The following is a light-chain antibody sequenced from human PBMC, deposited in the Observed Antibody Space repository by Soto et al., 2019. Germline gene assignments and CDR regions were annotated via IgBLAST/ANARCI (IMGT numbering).Light chain of an antibody. CDR3: QQYNNRPPWT. Sequence: EIVMTQSPATLSVSPGERATLSCRASQSVGSHLAWYQQKPGQAPRLLMYGASTRATGIPARFSGSGSGAEFTLTISSLQSEDFAVYYCQQYNNRPPWTFGQGTKVEIK. CDR1: QSVGSH. V-gene: IGKV3-15*01. CDR2: GAS. J-gene: IGKJ1*01.